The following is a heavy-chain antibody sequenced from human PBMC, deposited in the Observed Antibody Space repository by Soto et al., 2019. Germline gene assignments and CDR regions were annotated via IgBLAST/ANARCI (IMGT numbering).Heavy chain of an antibody. V-gene: IGHV1-2*02. J-gene: IGHJ6*02. CDR2: INPNSSGT. D-gene: IGHD3-22*01. CDR1: GYSLRSSY. CDR3: ARDLIVDGPDNYAMDV. Sequence: ASVKVSCKASGYSLRSSYIHWVRQAPGQGLEWLGWINPNSSGTVYAQKFQGRVTMTRDTSLTTVYMQLNRLTPDDTAIYYCARDLIVDGPDNYAMDVWGQGTTVTGSS.